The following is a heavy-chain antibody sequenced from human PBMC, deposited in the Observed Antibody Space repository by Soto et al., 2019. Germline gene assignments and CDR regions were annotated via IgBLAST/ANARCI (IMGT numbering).Heavy chain of an antibody. CDR1: GFTVSSKY. D-gene: IGHD2-15*01. CDR3: ARDDVLCDGGRCYGIPLDV. V-gene: IGHV3-66*01. J-gene: IGHJ6*04. CDR2: IQSGGTT. Sequence: EVQLVESGGGLVQPGGSLRLSCAASGFTVSSKYMTWVRQAPGKGLEWVSLIQSGGTTYYADSVKGRFTISRDTSENTLHLQMDSLRVVDTAVYYCARDDVLCDGGRCYGIPLDVWGNGTTVTGSS.